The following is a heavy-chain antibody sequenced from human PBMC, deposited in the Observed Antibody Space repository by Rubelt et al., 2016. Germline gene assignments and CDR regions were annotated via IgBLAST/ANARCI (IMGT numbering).Heavy chain of an antibody. CDR3: ARGYSSSSGVFDY. D-gene: IGHD6-6*01. Sequence: GGGAVQPGRSLRLSCAASGFTFSSCGMHWVRQAPGKGLEWVAVIWYDGSNKYYADSVKGRFTISRDNSKNALYLQMNSMRDDDTAVYYCARGYSSSSGVFDYWGQGTLVTVSS. CDR2: IWYDGSNK. CDR1: GFTFSSCG. V-gene: IGHV3-33*01. J-gene: IGHJ4*02.